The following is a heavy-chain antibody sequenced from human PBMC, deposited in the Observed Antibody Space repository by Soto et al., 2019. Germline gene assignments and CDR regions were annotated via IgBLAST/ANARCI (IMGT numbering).Heavy chain of an antibody. CDR1: GFTLSSSV. J-gene: IGHJ3*02. CDR3: AKEGHTSGRCGCFNI. V-gene: IGHV3-30*18. Sequence: QPGGSLRLSCEASGFTLSSSVMHWVRQAPGKGLEWLSVISVDGRNDLHAGAVKGRFTISRDISKNMVYLQMNDLRPDDTAMYFCAKEGHTSGRCGCFNIWGQGTMVTVSS. CDR2: ISVDGRND. D-gene: IGHD6-19*01.